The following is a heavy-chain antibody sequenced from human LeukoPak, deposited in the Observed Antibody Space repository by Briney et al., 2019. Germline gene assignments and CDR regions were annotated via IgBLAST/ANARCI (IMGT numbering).Heavy chain of an antibody. CDR1: GFTFSSYA. CDR2: ISSSSSYI. J-gene: IGHJ4*02. D-gene: IGHD3-22*01. Sequence: PGGSLRLSCAASGFTFSSYAMSWVRQAPGKGLEWVSAISSSSSYIYYADSVKGRFTISRDNAKNSLYLQMNSLRAEDTAVYYCAGDYYDSSGYYYGVGYYWGQGTLVTVSS. CDR3: AGDYYDSSGYYYGVGYY. V-gene: IGHV3-21*01.